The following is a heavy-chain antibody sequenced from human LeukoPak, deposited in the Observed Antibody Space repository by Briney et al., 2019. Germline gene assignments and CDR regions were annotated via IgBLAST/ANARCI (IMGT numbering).Heavy chain of an antibody. CDR3: ARSKGWRQQLAYWYFDL. Sequence: SETLSLTCTVSGGSISSYYWSWIRQPAGKGLEWIGRIYTSGSTNYNPSLKSRVTMSVDTSKNQFSLKLSSVTAADTAVYYCARSKGWRQQLAYWYFDLWGRGTLVTVSS. V-gene: IGHV4-4*07. D-gene: IGHD6-13*01. J-gene: IGHJ2*01. CDR2: IYTSGST. CDR1: GGSISSYY.